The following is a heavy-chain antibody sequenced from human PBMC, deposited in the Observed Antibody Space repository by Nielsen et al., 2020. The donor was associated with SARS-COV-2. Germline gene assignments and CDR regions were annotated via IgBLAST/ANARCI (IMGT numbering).Heavy chain of an antibody. CDR3: ARGGAAAVIDN. CDR1: GFTFSSYW. D-gene: IGHD6-13*01. V-gene: IGHV3-74*01. CDR2: IKSDGSSI. Sequence: GESLKISCAASGFTFSSYWMHWVRQAPGKGLVWVSRIKSDGSSISYADSVKGRFTISRDNAKNTLYLQINSLGVDDTAMYYCARGGAAAVIDNWGQGTLVTVSS. J-gene: IGHJ4*02.